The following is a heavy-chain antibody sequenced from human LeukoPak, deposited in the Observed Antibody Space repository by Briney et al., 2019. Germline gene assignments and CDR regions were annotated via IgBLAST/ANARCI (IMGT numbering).Heavy chain of an antibody. CDR3: APSAFDY. CDR2: ISDSGGST. CDR1: GFTFSSYA. Sequence: GVSLRLSCAASGFTFSSYAMSWVRQAPGKGLEWVSTISDSGGSTYYADSVKGRFTNFRDNSKNTLYLQMNSLRAEDTAVYYCAPSAFDYWGQGTLVTVSS. V-gene: IGHV3-23*01. J-gene: IGHJ4*02.